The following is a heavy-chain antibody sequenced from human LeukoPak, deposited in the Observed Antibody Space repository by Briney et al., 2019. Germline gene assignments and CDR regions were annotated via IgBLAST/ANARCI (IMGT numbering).Heavy chain of an antibody. D-gene: IGHD6-13*01. Sequence: SETLSLTCTVSGGSISSSSYYWGWIRQPPGKGLEWIGSIYYSGSTYYNPSLKSRVTISVDTSKNQFSLKLSSVTAADTAVYYCARHKVAAAGINWFDPWGQGTLVTVSS. J-gene: IGHJ5*02. CDR2: IYYSGST. CDR1: GGSISSSSYY. V-gene: IGHV4-39*01. CDR3: ARHKVAAAGINWFDP.